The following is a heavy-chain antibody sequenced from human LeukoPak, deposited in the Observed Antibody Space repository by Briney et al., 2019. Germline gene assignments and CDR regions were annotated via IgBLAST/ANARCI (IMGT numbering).Heavy chain of an antibody. D-gene: IGHD3-3*01. CDR1: GGTFSGYS. J-gene: IGHJ4*02. CDR2: INHSGST. V-gene: IGHV4-34*01. Sequence: PSETLSLTCVVNGGTFSGYSWSWIRQPPGGGLEWIGEINHSGSTNYNPSLKSRVTISVDTSKNQFSLNLSSETAADTAVYYCARGGVTIFGVVINEEYYFDYWGQGTLVTVSS. CDR3: ARGGVTIFGVVINEEYYFDY.